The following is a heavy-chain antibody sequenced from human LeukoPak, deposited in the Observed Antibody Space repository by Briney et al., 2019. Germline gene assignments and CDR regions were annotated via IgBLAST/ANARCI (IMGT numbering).Heavy chain of an antibody. CDR2: ISYDGSNK. D-gene: IGHD4-17*01. CDR3: AKDRVNYGEGNFDY. J-gene: IGHJ4*02. CDR1: GFTFSSYG. V-gene: IGHV3-30*18. Sequence: PGGSLRLSCAASGFTFSSYGMHRVRQAPGKGLEWVAVISYDGSNKYYADSVKGRFTISRDNSKNTLYLQMNSLRAEDTAVYYCAKDRVNYGEGNFDYWGQGTLVTVSS.